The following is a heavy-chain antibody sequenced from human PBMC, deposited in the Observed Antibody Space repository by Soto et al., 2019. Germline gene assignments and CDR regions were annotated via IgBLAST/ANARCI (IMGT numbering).Heavy chain of an antibody. CDR1: GGSISSGGYY. J-gene: IGHJ5*02. CDR2: IDYSGST. V-gene: IGHV4-31*01. D-gene: IGHD2-15*01. CDR3: ARVPTPVANWFDP. Sequence: QVQLQESGPGLVKPSQTLSLTCTVSGGSISSGGYYWSWIRQHPGKGLEGIGYIDYSGSTYYNPSLKSLVIISVDTPKNQFSLKVSSVTAADTAVDYCARVPTPVANWFDPWGQGTLVTVSS.